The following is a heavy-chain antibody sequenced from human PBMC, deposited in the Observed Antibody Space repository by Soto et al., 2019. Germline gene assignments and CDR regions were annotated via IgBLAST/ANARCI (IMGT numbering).Heavy chain of an antibody. CDR3: AKDSHPIQLADY. V-gene: IGHV3-23*01. D-gene: IGHD5-18*01. Sequence: EVQLLESGGGLVQPGGSLRLSCAASGFTFSSYAMSWVRQAPGKGLEWVSAISGSGGSTYYADSVKGRFIISRDNSKNTLYPQMNSLRAEDTAVYYCAKDSHPIQLADYWGQGTLVTVSS. J-gene: IGHJ4*02. CDR1: GFTFSSYA. CDR2: ISGSGGST.